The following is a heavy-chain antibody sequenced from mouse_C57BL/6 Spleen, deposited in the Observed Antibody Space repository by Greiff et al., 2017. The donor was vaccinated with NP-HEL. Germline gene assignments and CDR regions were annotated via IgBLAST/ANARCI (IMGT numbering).Heavy chain of an antibody. Sequence: EVQLQQSGAELVKPGASVKLSCTASGFTINDYYMHWVKQRPEQGLEWIGRIDPEDGGTKYAPNFQGKATITADKSSNTAYLQLSSLTSEDTAVYYCAYGSGDNLDDWGQGTTLTVSS. J-gene: IGHJ2*01. CDR1: GFTINDYY. CDR3: AYGSGDNLDD. CDR2: IDPEDGGT. V-gene: IGHV14-2*01. D-gene: IGHD1-1*01.